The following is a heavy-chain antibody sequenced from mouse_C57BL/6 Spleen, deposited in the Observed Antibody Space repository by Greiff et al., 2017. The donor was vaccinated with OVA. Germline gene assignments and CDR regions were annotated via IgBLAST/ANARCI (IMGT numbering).Heavy chain of an antibody. D-gene: IGHD1-1*01. CDR2: ISDGGSYT. J-gene: IGHJ2*01. V-gene: IGHV5-4*01. CDR1: GFTFSSYA. Sequence: EVKLVESGGGLVKPGGSLKLSCAASGFTFSSYAMSWVRQTPEKRLEWVATISDGGSYTYYPDNVKGRFTISRDNAKNNLYLQMSHLKSEDTAMYYCAREGDSSNYADYWGQGTTLTVSS. CDR3: AREGDSSNYADY.